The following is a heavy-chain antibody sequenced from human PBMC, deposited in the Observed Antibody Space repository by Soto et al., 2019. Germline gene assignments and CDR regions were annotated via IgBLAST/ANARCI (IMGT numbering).Heavy chain of an antibody. Sequence: QVQLHEWGAGLLKPSEILSLTCAVYNGSFMGYNWAWVRQPPGKGLEWIGEVNHVGSPNYNQSLKSRVAIAIDTSKQQFSLRLNSLTAADTAVYYCASLSGGRFLDKGDYWGQGIQVTVSS. CDR3: ASLSGGRFLDKGDY. V-gene: IGHV4-34*01. D-gene: IGHD3-3*01. J-gene: IGHJ4*02. CDR1: NGSFMGYN. CDR2: VNHVGSP.